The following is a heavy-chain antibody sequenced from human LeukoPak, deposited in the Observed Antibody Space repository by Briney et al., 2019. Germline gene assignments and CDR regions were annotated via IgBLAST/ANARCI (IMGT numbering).Heavy chain of an antibody. CDR3: ATKGVPIGSGWYAY. CDR1: GFTFSSYA. J-gene: IGHJ4*02. V-gene: IGHV3-23*01. D-gene: IGHD6-19*01. Sequence: GGSLRLSCAVSGFTFSSYAMSWVRQAPGKGLEWVSAISGSGGSTYYADSVRGRFTISRDDSKSTLYLQMNSLRAEDTAVYYCATKGVPIGSGWYAYWGQGTLVTVSS. CDR2: ISGSGGST.